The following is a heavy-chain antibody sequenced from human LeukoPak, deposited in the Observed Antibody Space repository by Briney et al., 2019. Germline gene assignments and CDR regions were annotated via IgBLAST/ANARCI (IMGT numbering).Heavy chain of an antibody. CDR3: ARGASSSWYELFDY. CDR2: IYYSGST. D-gene: IGHD6-13*01. CDR1: GGSISSGSYY. Sequence: SETLSLTCTVSGGSISSGSYYWGWIRQPPGKGLEWVGSIYYSGSTYYNPSLKSRVTISVDTSKNQFSLKLSSVTAADTAVYYCARGASSSWYELFDYWGQGTLVTVSS. J-gene: IGHJ4*02. V-gene: IGHV4-39*07.